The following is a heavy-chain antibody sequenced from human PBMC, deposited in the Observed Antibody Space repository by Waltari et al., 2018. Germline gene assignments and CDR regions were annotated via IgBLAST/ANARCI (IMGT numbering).Heavy chain of an antibody. CDR3: VTDDPGLGLDV. Sequence: VQLVESGGGLVHPGGSLRLSCEASGFIFTNYWMHWVRQDPGKGLVWVAHINSDGRSTTYGDSVRGRFTITRDNARNTLYLQMTSLRAEDTAVYFCVTDDPGLGLDVWGQGTTVTVSS. D-gene: IGHD7-27*01. CDR2: INSDGRST. CDR1: GFIFTNYW. J-gene: IGHJ6*02. V-gene: IGHV3-74*01.